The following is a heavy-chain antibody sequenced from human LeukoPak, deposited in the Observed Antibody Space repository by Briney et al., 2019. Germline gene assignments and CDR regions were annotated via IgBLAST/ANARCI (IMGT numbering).Heavy chain of an antibody. CDR3: ARRGSYYGGLLIDY. V-gene: IGHV3-7*01. J-gene: IGHJ4*02. Sequence: GGSLRLSCAASGFTFSSYWMSCVRQAPGKGLEWVANIKQDGSEKYYVDSVKGRFTISRDNAKNSLYLQMNSLRAEDTAVYYCARRGSYYGGLLIDYWGQGTLVTVSS. D-gene: IGHD1-26*01. CDR1: GFTFSSYW. CDR2: IKQDGSEK.